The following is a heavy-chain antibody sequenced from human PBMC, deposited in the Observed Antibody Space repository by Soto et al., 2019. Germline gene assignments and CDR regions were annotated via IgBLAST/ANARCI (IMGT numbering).Heavy chain of an antibody. CDR1: GFSFSSHS. D-gene: IGHD2-21*01. J-gene: IGHJ4*02. CDR3: ARGRGYCGGTNCYLDY. V-gene: IGHV3-48*02. CDR2: ISSSGSTI. Sequence: EVQLVESGGGLVQPGGSLRLSCAASGFSFSSHSMKWVRQAPGKGLEWVSYISSSGSTIYYADSVKGRFTISIDNAKNSLYLQMNSLRDDDTAVYYCARGRGYCGGTNCYLDYWGQGALVTVSS.